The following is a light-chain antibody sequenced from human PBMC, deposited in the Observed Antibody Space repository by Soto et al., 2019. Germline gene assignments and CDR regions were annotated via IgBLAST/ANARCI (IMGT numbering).Light chain of an antibody. CDR3: HQRNK. V-gene: IGKV3-11*01. J-gene: IGKJ5*01. Sequence: VLTPSPATLSFSPGERATLSCRASQFLSSYLAWYQQKPGQPPRLLIYDTSNRAAGVPARFSGSRSGTDFTLTISSLEPEDFAVYFCHQRNKFGQGTRLENK. CDR1: QFLSSY. CDR2: DTS.